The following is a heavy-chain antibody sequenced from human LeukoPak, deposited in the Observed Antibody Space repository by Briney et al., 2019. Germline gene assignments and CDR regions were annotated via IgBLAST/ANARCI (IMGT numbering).Heavy chain of an antibody. J-gene: IGHJ4*02. CDR1: EFTFNTYS. CDR3: AKDGRSTPPFDY. D-gene: IGHD2-15*01. V-gene: IGHV3-21*01. CDR2: ISSGSTYM. Sequence: GGSLRLSCAASEFTFNTYSMNWVRQAPGKGLEWVSSISSGSTYMYYADSVKGRFTISRDNAKKSLYLQMNSLRAEDTAVYYCAKDGRSTPPFDYWGQGTLVTVSS.